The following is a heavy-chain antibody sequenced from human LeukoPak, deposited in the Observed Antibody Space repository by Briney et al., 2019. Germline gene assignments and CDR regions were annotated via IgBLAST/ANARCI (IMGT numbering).Heavy chain of an antibody. V-gene: IGHV4-59*01. CDR3: ARVIGLDAFDI. D-gene: IGHD3-22*01. CDR1: GGSISSYY. Sequence: SETLSLTCTVSGGSISSYYWSWIRQPPGKGLEWIGYIYYSGSTNYNPSLKSRVTISVDTSKNQFSLKLSSVTAADTAVYYCARVIGLDAFDIWGQGTMVTVSS. J-gene: IGHJ3*02. CDR2: IYYSGST.